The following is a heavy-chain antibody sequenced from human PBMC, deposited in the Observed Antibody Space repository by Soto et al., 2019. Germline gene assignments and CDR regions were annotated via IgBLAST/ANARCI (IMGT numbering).Heavy chain of an antibody. CDR1: GFTFSSYA. CDR2: ISSSGGST. D-gene: IGHD5-18*01. CDR3: AKDGLGAYSYGSYYFDY. Sequence: EVQLLESGGGLVQPGGSLRLSCAASGFTFSSYAMSWVRQAPGKGLEWVSTISSSGGSTYYADSVKGRFTISRDNSKNTLYLQMNSLRAADTAVYYCAKDGLGAYSYGSYYFDYWGQGTLVTVSS. V-gene: IGHV3-23*01. J-gene: IGHJ4*02.